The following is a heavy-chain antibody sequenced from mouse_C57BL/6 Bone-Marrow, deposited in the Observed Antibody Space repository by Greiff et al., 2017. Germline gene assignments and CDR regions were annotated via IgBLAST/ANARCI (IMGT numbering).Heavy chain of an antibody. CDR2: ISNGGGST. Sequence: EVKLVESGGGLVQPGGSLKLSCAASGFTFSDYYMYWVRQTPEKRLEWVAYISNGGGSTYYPDTVQGRFTISSDNAKNTLYLQMSRLKYEDTARYYCAGSYSNYRYAMDYWGQGTSVTVSS. CDR3: AGSYSNYRYAMDY. V-gene: IGHV5-12*01. D-gene: IGHD2-5*01. CDR1: GFTFSDYY. J-gene: IGHJ4*01.